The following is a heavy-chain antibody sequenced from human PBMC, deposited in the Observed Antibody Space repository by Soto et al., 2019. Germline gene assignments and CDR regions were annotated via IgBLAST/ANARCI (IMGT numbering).Heavy chain of an antibody. CDR2: IYPGDSDT. J-gene: IGHJ6*02. Sequence: LGESLKVSCKASGDTFTDYWIGWVRQLPGRGLVWMRIIYPGDSDTRSSPSFQVHVTITVDKSTSTAYLKWNTLKASDSAMYHCSRHISNFRQYYYALDVLGPGTTVTGS. D-gene: IGHD4-4*01. CDR3: SRHISNFRQYYYALDV. V-gene: IGHV5-51*01. CDR1: GDTFTDYW.